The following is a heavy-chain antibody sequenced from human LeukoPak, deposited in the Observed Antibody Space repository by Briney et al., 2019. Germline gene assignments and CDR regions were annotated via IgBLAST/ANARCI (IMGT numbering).Heavy chain of an antibody. Sequence: ASVKVSCKASGGTFSSYAISWVRQAPGQGLEWMRGIIPMIGTPNCSQKFQGRVTITADESTSTAYMELSSLRSEDTAVYYCASHCSSTSCYADYYYMDVWGKGTTVTVSS. CDR3: ASHCSSTSCYADYYYMDV. V-gene: IGHV1-69*01. CDR2: IIPMIGTP. CDR1: GGTFSSYA. J-gene: IGHJ6*03. D-gene: IGHD2-2*01.